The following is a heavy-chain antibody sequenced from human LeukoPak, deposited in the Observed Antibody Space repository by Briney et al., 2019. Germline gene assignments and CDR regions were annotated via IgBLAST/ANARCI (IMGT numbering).Heavy chain of an antibody. CDR3: AKSPAGSSWPSIDY. J-gene: IGHJ4*02. CDR2: ISGSGGST. CDR1: GFTFSNYA. D-gene: IGHD6-13*01. V-gene: IGHV3-23*01. Sequence: PGGSLRLSCEASGFTFSNYAMSWVRQAPGKGLECVSPISGSGGSTYYRDSVKGRFTVSRDNSKNTPYLQMNSLRAEDTAVYYCAKSPAGSSWPSIDYWGQGTLVTVSS.